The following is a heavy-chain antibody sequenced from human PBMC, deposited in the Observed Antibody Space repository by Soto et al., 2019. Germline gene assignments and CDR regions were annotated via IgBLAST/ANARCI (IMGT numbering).Heavy chain of an antibody. D-gene: IGHD6-13*01. CDR1: GGSFSGYY. Sequence: QVQLQQWGAGLLKPSETRSLTCAVYGGSFSGYYWSWIRQPPGKGLEWIGEINHSGSTNYNPSLKSRVTISVDTSKNQFSLKLNSVTAADTAVYYCASRAAAGTLDYWGQGTLVTVSS. CDR2: INHSGST. CDR3: ASRAAAGTLDY. V-gene: IGHV4-34*01. J-gene: IGHJ4*02.